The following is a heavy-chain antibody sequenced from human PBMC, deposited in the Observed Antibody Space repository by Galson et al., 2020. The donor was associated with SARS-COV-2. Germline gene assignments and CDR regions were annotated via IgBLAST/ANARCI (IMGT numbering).Heavy chain of an antibody. D-gene: IGHD3-9*01. Sequence: ASVKVSCKASGYTFTSYGISWVRQAPGQGLEWMGWISAYTGNTNYAQKLQGRVTMTTDTSTSTAYMELRSLRSDDTAVYYCARDPSGYDILTGYYEDAFDIWGQGTMVTVSS. V-gene: IGHV1-18*01. J-gene: IGHJ3*02. CDR1: GYTFTSYG. CDR3: ARDPSGYDILTGYYEDAFDI. CDR2: ISAYTGNT.